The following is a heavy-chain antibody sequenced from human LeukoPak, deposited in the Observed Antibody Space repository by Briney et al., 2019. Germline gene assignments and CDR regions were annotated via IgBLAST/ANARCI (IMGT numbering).Heavy chain of an antibody. CDR1: GGSISSYY. D-gene: IGHD6-19*01. Sequence: SETLSLTCTVSGGSISSYYWSWIRQPPGKGLEWIGYIYYSGSTNYNPSLQSRVTISVDTYKDQFSLRLSSVTAADTAVYYCARAYSSDNDAFDIRGQGTMVTVSS. CDR3: ARAYSSDNDAFDI. CDR2: IYYSGST. V-gene: IGHV4-59*08. J-gene: IGHJ3*02.